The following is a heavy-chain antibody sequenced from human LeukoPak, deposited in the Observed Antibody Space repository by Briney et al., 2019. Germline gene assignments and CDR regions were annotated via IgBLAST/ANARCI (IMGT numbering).Heavy chain of an antibody. CDR3: ARDNWNDITY. D-gene: IGHD1-20*01. J-gene: IGHJ4*02. V-gene: IGHV1-2*02. CDR1: GYTFTGYY. Sequence: AAVKVSCKASGYTFTGYYMHWVRQAPGQGLEWMGWINPNSGGTNYAQQFQGRVTMTRDTSISTAYMELSRLRSDDTAVYYCARDNWNDITYWGEGTLVTVPS. CDR2: INPNSGGT.